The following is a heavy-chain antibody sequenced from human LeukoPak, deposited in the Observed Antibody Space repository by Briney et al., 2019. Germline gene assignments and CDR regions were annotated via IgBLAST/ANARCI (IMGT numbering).Heavy chain of an antibody. CDR2: ISSSGSTI. CDR3: ARDPGYSGSREDAFDI. J-gene: IGHJ3*02. CDR1: GFTFSDYY. Sequence: GGSLRLSCPASGFTFSDYYMSWIRQAPGKGLEWVSYISSSGSTIYYADSVKGRFTISRDNAKNSLYLQMNSLRAEDTAVYYCARDPGYSGSREDAFDIWGQGTMVTVSS. D-gene: IGHD5-12*01. V-gene: IGHV3-11*04.